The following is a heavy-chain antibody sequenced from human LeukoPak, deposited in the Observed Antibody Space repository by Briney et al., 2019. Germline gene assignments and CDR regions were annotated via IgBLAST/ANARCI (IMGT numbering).Heavy chain of an antibody. CDR3: ARVSYSGYDSY. D-gene: IGHD5-12*01. Sequence: GASVKVSCKASGGTFSSYAISWVRQAPGQGLEWMGRIIPILGIANYAQKFQGRVTITADKSTSTAYMEPSSLRSEDTAVYYCARVSYSGYDSYWGQGTLVTVSS. CDR1: GGTFSSYA. V-gene: IGHV1-69*04. CDR2: IIPILGIA. J-gene: IGHJ4*02.